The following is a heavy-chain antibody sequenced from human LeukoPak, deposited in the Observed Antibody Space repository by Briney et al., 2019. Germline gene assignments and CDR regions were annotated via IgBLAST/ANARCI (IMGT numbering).Heavy chain of an antibody. Sequence: ASVKVSCKATEYTFTSYDINWVRQATGQGLERMGWMNPNSGNTGYAQKFQGRVTMTRNTSISTAYMELSSLRSEDTAVYYCARGGGSNLDAFDIWGQGTMVTVSS. D-gene: IGHD3-16*01. CDR1: EYTFTSYD. J-gene: IGHJ3*02. V-gene: IGHV1-8*01. CDR2: MNPNSGNT. CDR3: ARGGGSNLDAFDI.